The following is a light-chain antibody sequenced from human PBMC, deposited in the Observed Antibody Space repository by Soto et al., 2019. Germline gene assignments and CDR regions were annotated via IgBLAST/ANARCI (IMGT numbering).Light chain of an antibody. CDR2: AAS. V-gene: IGKV1-39*01. CDR3: QQSYGTPRT. Sequence: DIQMTQSPSSLSASVGDRVTITCRASQSIADYLNWYQQKAGNAPELLIYAASTLQSAVPSRFSGSGSGTDFTLTISSLQPEDFATYYCQQSYGTPRTFGQGTKVEIK. CDR1: QSIADY. J-gene: IGKJ1*01.